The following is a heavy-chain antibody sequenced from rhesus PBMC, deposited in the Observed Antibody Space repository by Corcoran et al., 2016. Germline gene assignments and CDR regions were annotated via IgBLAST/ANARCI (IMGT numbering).Heavy chain of an antibody. V-gene: IGHV4S12*01. D-gene: IGHD2-21*01. J-gene: IGHJ5-1*01. CDR2: IYRSSVHP. CDR1: GGFISGGYYD. Sequence: QVKLQESGPGLVKPLETVSRNCAVSGGFISGGYYDWRWCRQPPGKGLEWVGGIYRSSVHPYSHPSLKSLVTISQSTSKHQFSLKLCSVTAADTAVYYCARVDTVLVRFDVWGPGVLVTVSS. CDR3: ARVDTVLVRFDV.